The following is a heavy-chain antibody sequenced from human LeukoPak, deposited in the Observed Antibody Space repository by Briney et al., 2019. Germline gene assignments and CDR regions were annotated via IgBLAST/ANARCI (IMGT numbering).Heavy chain of an antibody. J-gene: IGHJ4*02. CDR3: ARDTSLYGSVIKDFDY. CDR2: IYSGGST. Sequence: GGSLRLSCAASGFTVSSNYMSWVRQAPGKGLEWVSVIYSGGSTYYADSVKGRFTISRDNSKNTLYLQVNSLRAEDTAVYYCARDTSLYGSVIKDFDYWGQGILVTVSS. V-gene: IGHV3-53*01. D-gene: IGHD3-10*01. CDR1: GFTVSSNY.